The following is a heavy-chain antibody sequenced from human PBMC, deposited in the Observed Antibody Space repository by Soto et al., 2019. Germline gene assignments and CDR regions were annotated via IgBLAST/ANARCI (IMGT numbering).Heavy chain of an antibody. CDR1: GGSISSYY. V-gene: IGHV4-59*01. Sequence: QVQLQESGPGLVKPSETLSLTYTVSGGSISSYYWSWIRQPPGKGLEWIGYIYYSGSTNYNPSLKSRVTISVDTSKNQFSLKLSSVTAADTAVYYCARGEEEGDPKYWGQGTLVTVSS. J-gene: IGHJ4*02. CDR3: ARGEEEGDPKY. CDR2: IYYSGST.